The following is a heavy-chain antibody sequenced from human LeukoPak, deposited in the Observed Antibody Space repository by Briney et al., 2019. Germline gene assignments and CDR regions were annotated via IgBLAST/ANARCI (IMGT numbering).Heavy chain of an antibody. CDR3: ARDPYGDYGGVFVY. V-gene: IGHV3-30-3*01. CDR1: GFTFSSYA. CDR2: ISYDGSNK. J-gene: IGHJ4*02. Sequence: GGSLRLSCAASGFTFSSYAMRWVRQAPGKGLEWVAVISYDGSNKYYADSVKGRFTNSRDNSKHTLYLQMNSLRAEDTAVYYCARDPYGDYGGVFVYWGERTLVTVSS. D-gene: IGHD4-17*01.